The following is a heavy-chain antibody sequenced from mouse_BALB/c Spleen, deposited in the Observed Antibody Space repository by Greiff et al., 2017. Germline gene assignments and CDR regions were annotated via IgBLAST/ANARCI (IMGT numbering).Heavy chain of an antibody. CDR2: ISYSGST. V-gene: IGHV3-2*02. CDR3: ASYYYGSSYFDY. CDR1: GYSITSDYA. D-gene: IGHD1-1*01. J-gene: IGHJ2*01. Sequence: EVQLVESGPGLVKPSQSLSLTCTVTGYSITSDYAWHWIRQFPGNNLEWMGYISYSGSTSYNPSLKSRISITRDTSKNQFFLQLNSVTTEDTATYYCASYYYGSSYFDYWGQGTTLTVSS.